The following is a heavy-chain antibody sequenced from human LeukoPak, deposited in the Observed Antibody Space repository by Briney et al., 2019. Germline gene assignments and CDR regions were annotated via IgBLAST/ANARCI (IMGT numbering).Heavy chain of an antibody. J-gene: IGHJ3*02. CDR2: INPSGGST. Sequence: ASVKVSCTASGYTFTSYYMHWVRQAPGQGLEWMGIINPSGGSTSYAQKFQGRVTMTRDTSTSTVYMELSSLRSEDTAVYYCARDRGVDTDRPDAFDIWGQGTMVTVSS. CDR1: GYTFTSYY. D-gene: IGHD5-18*01. V-gene: IGHV1-46*01. CDR3: ARDRGVDTDRPDAFDI.